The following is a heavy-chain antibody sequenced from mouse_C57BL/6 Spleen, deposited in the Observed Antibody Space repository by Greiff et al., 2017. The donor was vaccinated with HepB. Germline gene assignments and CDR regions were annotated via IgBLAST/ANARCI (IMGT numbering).Heavy chain of an antibody. D-gene: IGHD1-1*01. CDR2: IDPSDGYT. V-gene: IGHV1-69*01. CDR3: ARSITTVVPSYWYFDV. CDR1: GYTFTSYW. J-gene: IGHJ1*03. Sequence: VQLQQPGAELVMPGASVKLSCKASGYTFTSYWMHWVKQRPGQGLEWIGEIDPSDGYTNYNQKFKGKSTLTVDKSSSTAYMQLSSLTSEDSAVYYCARSITTVVPSYWYFDVWGTGTTVTVSS.